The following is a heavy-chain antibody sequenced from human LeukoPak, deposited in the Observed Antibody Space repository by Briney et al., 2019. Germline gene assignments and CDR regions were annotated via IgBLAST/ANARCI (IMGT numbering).Heavy chain of an antibody. Sequence: GASVKVSCKASGYTFTGYYMHWVRQAPGQGLEWMGWINPNSGGTNYAQEFQGRVTMTRDTSISTAYMELSRLRSDDTAVYYCARDRVKITMVRGTFDYWGQGTLVTVSS. J-gene: IGHJ4*02. V-gene: IGHV1-2*02. CDR2: INPNSGGT. CDR1: GYTFTGYY. CDR3: ARDRVKITMVRGTFDY. D-gene: IGHD3-10*01.